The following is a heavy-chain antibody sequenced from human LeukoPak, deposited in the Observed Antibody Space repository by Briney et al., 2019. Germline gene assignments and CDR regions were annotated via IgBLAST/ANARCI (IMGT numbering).Heavy chain of an antibody. CDR2: IYTSGST. Sequence: SETLSLTCTVSGGSISSYYWSWIRQPAGKGLEGIGRIYTSGSTNYNPSLKSRVTMSVDTSKSQFSLKLSSVTAADTAVYYCARDAPRHYYYYYMDVWGKGTTVTVSS. V-gene: IGHV4-4*07. CDR3: ARDAPRHYYYYYMDV. J-gene: IGHJ6*03. CDR1: GGSISSYY.